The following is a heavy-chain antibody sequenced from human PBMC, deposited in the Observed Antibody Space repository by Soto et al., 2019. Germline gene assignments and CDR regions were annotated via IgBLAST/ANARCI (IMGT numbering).Heavy chain of an antibody. V-gene: IGHV3-30*18. CDR3: AKGPYSSSWYGLGYFDY. CDR2: ISYDGSNK. D-gene: IGHD6-13*01. J-gene: IGHJ4*02. Sequence: QVQLVESGGGVVQPGRSLRLSCAASGFTFSSYGMHWVRQAPGKGLEWVAVISYDGSNKYYADSVKGRFTISRDNSKNTXYLQMNSLRAEDTAVYYCAKGPYSSSWYGLGYFDYWGQGTLVTVSA. CDR1: GFTFSSYG.